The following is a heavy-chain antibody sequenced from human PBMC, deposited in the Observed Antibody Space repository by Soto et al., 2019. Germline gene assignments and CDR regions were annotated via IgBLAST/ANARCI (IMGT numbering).Heavy chain of an antibody. Sequence: SETLSLTCTVSGGSISSYYWSWIRQPPGKGLEWIGYIYYSGSTNYNPSLKSRVTISVDTSKNQFSLKLSSVTAADTAVYYCARDSSYYYGLGILHYWGQGTLVTVS. CDR2: IYYSGST. J-gene: IGHJ4*02. CDR3: ARDSSYYYGLGILHY. CDR1: GGSISSYY. V-gene: IGHV4-59*01. D-gene: IGHD3-10*01.